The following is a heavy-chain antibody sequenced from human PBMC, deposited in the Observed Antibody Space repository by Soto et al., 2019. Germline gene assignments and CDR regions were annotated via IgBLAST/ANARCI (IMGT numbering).Heavy chain of an antibody. CDR1: GFTFSSYA. J-gene: IGHJ3*02. D-gene: IGHD3-16*01. Sequence: EVQLLESGGGLVQPGGSLRLSCAASGFTFSSYAMSWVRQAPGKGLEWVSAISGSGGSTYYADSVKGRFTISRDNSKNTLYLQMNSLIAEDTAVYYCAKDSTSRGDAFDIWGQGTMVTVSS. CDR3: AKDSTSRGDAFDI. CDR2: ISGSGGST. V-gene: IGHV3-23*01.